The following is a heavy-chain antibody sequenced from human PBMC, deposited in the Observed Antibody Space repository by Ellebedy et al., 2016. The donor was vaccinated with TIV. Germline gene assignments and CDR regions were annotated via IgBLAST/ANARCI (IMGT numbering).Heavy chain of an antibody. CDR3: ASSHCSSTRCYAINRY. Sequence: AASVKVSCKASGYTFTSYGIRWARQAPGQGLEWMGWISAYNGNTNYAQKLQGRVTMTTDTSTSPAYMELRSLRSDDTAVYYCASSHCSSTRCYAINRYWGQGTLVTVSS. CDR1: GYTFTSYG. D-gene: IGHD2-2*01. J-gene: IGHJ4*02. V-gene: IGHV1-18*01. CDR2: ISAYNGNT.